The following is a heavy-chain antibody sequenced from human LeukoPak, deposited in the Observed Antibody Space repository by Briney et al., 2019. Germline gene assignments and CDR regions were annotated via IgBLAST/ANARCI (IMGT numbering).Heavy chain of an antibody. Sequence: SETLSLTCTVSGGAITNYYWNWIRQPPGKGLEWIGHIYYSGSTYYNPSLKSRVTISVDTSKNQFSLKLSSVTAADTAVCYCASGYCSTTSCPHYWGQGTLVTVSS. CDR1: GGAITNYY. CDR3: ASGYCSTTSCPHY. CDR2: IYYSGST. D-gene: IGHD2-2*01. J-gene: IGHJ4*02. V-gene: IGHV4-59*01.